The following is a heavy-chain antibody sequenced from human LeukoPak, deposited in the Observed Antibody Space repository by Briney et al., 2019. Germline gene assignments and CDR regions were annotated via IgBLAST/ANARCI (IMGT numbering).Heavy chain of an antibody. Sequence: GGSLRLSCAASGFTFSSYSMNWVRQAPGKGLEWVSYISSSSSTIYYADSVKGRFTISRDNAKNLLYLQMSSLRAEDTAVYYCARDIYYGSGNFDYWGQGTLVTVSS. V-gene: IGHV3-48*04. D-gene: IGHD3-10*01. CDR3: ARDIYYGSGNFDY. CDR1: GFTFSSYS. J-gene: IGHJ4*02. CDR2: ISSSSSTI.